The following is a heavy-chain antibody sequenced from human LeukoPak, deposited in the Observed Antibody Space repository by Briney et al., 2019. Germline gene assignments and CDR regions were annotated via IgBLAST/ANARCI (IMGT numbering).Heavy chain of an antibody. V-gene: IGHV1-8*01. Sequence: ASVKVSCKASGYTFTSYDINWVRQATGQGLEWMGWMNPNSGNTGYAQKFQGRVTMTRNTSISTAYMELSSLRSEDTAVYYCARGPPDSSPRYGMDVWGQGTTVTVSS. D-gene: IGHD6-13*01. J-gene: IGHJ6*02. CDR1: GYTFTSYD. CDR3: ARGPPDSSPRYGMDV. CDR2: MNPNSGNT.